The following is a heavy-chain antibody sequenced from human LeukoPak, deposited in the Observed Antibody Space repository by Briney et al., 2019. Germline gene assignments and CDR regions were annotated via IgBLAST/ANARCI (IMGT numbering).Heavy chain of an antibody. V-gene: IGHV1-24*01. J-gene: IGHJ4*02. Sequence: ASVKVSCKVSGYTLTELSMHWVRQAPGKGLEWMGGFDPEDGETIYAQKFQGRVTMTEDTSTDTAYMELSSLRSEDTAVYYCATSAPGYSYESRLFDYWGQGTLVTVSS. CDR2: FDPEDGET. D-gene: IGHD3-22*01. CDR3: ATSAPGYSYESRLFDY. CDR1: GYTLTELS.